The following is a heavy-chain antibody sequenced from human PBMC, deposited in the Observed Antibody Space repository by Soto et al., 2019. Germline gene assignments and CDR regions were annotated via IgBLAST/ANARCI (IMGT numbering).Heavy chain of an antibody. V-gene: IGHV1-8*01. J-gene: IGHJ4*02. CDR2: MNPNSGNT. D-gene: IGHD2-15*01. CDR1: GYTFTSYY. CDR3: ARADIVVAEYYFDY. Sequence: ASVKVSCKASGYTFTSYYINWVRQATGQGLEWMGWMNPNSGNTGYAQKFQGRVTMTRNTSISTAYMELSSLRSEDTAVYYCARADIVVAEYYFDYWGQGTLVTVSS.